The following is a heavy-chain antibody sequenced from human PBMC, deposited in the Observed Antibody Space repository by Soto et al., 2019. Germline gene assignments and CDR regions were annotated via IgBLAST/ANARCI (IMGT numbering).Heavy chain of an antibody. D-gene: IGHD2-21*01. CDR1: GFTFTSYW. Sequence: EVQVVESGGGLVQPGGSLRLSCAASGFTFTSYWMTWVRQAPGRGLEWVANINKDGSEKSDVDSVKGRFTIARDKANSSLYLQMNSLRADDTAMYYCGREIASRLWGKGTKVIVYS. V-gene: IGHV3-7*01. J-gene: IGHJ6*04. CDR2: INKDGSEK. CDR3: GREIASRL.